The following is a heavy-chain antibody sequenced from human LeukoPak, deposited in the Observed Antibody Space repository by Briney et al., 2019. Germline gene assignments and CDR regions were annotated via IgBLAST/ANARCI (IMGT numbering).Heavy chain of an antibody. J-gene: IGHJ6*03. V-gene: IGHV3-53*01. Sequence: PGGSLRLSCAASGFTVSSNYMSWVRQAPGKGLEWVSVIYSGGSTYYADSVKGRFTISRDNSKNTLYLQMNSLRAEDTAVYYCARGSYDSSGYYLPWYYMDVWGKGTTVTISS. CDR3: ARGSYDSSGYYLPWYYMDV. D-gene: IGHD3-22*01. CDR1: GFTVSSNY. CDR2: IYSGGST.